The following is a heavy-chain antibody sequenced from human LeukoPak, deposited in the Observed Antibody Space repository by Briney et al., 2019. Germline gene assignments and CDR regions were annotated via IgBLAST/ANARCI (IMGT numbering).Heavy chain of an antibody. Sequence: GSLRLSCAASGFTFSNHGMHWVRRTPGKGLEWLAVIWYDGSTKYYADYVKGRFTISRDNSGNTVFLHMNSLRAENTAFYFCARDRKTGSYYPDYWGRGTLVTVSS. V-gene: IGHV3-33*01. CDR2: IWYDGSTK. CDR3: ARDRKTGSYYPDY. J-gene: IGHJ4*02. D-gene: IGHD3-10*01. CDR1: GFTFSNHG.